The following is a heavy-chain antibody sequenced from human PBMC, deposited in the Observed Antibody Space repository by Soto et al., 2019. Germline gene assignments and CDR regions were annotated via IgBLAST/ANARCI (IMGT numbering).Heavy chain of an antibody. CDR2: IIPIFGTT. J-gene: IGHJ4*02. CDR1: GDIFSGYS. Sequence: QVQLVQSGAEVKKPGSSVKVSCKTSGDIFSGYSISWVRQAPGQGLEWMGGIIPIFGTTNYAQRFHGRVTITADKSTSTVYREFYSLKSEDTAVYYCARDLGNGYDAWDYWGQGTLVTVSS. D-gene: IGHD5-12*01. V-gene: IGHV1-69*14. CDR3: ARDLGNGYDAWDY.